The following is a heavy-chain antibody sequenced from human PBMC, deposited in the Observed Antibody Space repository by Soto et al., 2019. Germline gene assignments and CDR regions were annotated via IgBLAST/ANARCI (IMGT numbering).Heavy chain of an antibody. V-gene: IGHV4-39*01. CDR1: GGSISSSSYY. CDR2: IYYSGST. D-gene: IGHD3-9*01. CDR3: ARLTLVGDILTGYYWFDP. Sequence: QLQLQESGPGLVKPSETLSLTCTVSGGSISSSSYYWGWIRQPPGKGLEWIGSIYYSGSTYYNPSLKSRVTISVDTSKNQFSLKLSSVTAADTAVYYCARLTLVGDILTGYYWFDPWGQGTLVTVSS. J-gene: IGHJ5*02.